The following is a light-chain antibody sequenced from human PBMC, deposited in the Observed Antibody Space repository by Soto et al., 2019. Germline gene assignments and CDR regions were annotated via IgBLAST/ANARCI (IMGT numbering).Light chain of an antibody. V-gene: IGKV1-33*01. CDR2: DAY. J-gene: IGKJ3*01. CDR3: QKSDHLPL. CDR1: QDIGNS. Sequence: DIQMTQSPPSLSASVGDRVTITCQASQDIGNSLNWFQHKPVKAPHLVIYDAYNLEIGVPSRFSGSGSGTDFTFTITSLRPEDIATYYCQKSDHLPLFGPGTKVESK.